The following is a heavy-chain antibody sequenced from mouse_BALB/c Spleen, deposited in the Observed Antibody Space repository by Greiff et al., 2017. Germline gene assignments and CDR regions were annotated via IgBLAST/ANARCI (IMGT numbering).Heavy chain of an antibody. J-gene: IGHJ3*01. Sequence: VKLQESGPGLVAPSQSLSITCTVSGFSLTSYGVHWVRQPPGKGLEWLGVIWAGGSTNYNSALMSRLSISKDNSKSQVFLKMNSLQTDDTAMYYCARDGYRYDAWFAYWGQGTLVTVSA. CDR1: GFSLTSYG. CDR3: ARDGYRYDAWFAY. D-gene: IGHD2-14*01. V-gene: IGHV2-9*02. CDR2: IWAGGST.